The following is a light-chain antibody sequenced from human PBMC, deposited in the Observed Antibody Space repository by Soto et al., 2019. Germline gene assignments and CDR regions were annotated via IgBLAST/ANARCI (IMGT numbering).Light chain of an antibody. CDR3: RQYGRSLEFA. CDR1: QTVNNNF. Sequence: IVLTQSPGTLSLSPGERATLSCRASQTVNNNFLAWYQGKPGRGPRLPIYGASTRATGIPDRFSGSGSGTDFTLTISRLDPEDFAVYYCRQYGRSLEFAVGGGTKV. CDR2: GAS. J-gene: IGKJ4*01. V-gene: IGKV3-20*01.